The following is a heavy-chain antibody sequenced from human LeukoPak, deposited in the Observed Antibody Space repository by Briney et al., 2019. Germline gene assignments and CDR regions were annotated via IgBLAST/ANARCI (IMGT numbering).Heavy chain of an antibody. J-gene: IGHJ4*02. CDR2: LYSGGDT. V-gene: IGHV4-4*07. CDR1: GGSISSYY. CDR3: ARDVLDYYDRSDYVT. Sequence: PSETLSLTCIVSGGSISSYYWSWIRQPAGKGLEWIGRLYSGGDTNYNPSLKSRVTMSVDTSKNQFSLKLNSVTAADTAVYYCARDVLDYYDRSDYVTWGQGALVTVSS. D-gene: IGHD3-22*01.